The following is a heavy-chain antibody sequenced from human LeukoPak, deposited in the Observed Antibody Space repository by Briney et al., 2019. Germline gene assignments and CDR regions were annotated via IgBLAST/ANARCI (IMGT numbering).Heavy chain of an antibody. V-gene: IGHV4-39*01. J-gene: IGHJ4*02. CDR3: ARRGGSGRAFDY. CDR2: IYYTGST. D-gene: IGHD1-26*01. Sequence: SETLSLTCSVSGASISGGTYYWGWIRQPPGEGLEWIGSIYYTGSTYDNPSLKSRVTISVDTSKNQFSLKLSSVTAADTAVYYCARRGGSGRAFDYWGQGTLVTVSS. CDR1: GASISGGTYY.